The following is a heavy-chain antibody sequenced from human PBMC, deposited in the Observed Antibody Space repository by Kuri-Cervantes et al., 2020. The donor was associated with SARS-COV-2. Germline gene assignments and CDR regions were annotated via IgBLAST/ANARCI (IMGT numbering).Heavy chain of an antibody. CDR3: ARDYYGDYDYYYGMDV. V-gene: IGHV3-11*06. D-gene: IGHD4-17*01. Sequence: GGSLRLSCAASGFTFSDYYMSWIRQAPGKGLEWVSYISSSSSYANYADSVKGRFTISRDNAKNSLYLQMNSLRAEDTAVYYCARDYYGDYDYYYGMDVWGQGTTVTVSS. CDR1: GFTFSDYY. J-gene: IGHJ6*02. CDR2: ISSSSSYA.